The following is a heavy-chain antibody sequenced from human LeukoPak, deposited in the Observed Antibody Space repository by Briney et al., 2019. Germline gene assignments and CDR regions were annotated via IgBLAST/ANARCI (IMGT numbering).Heavy chain of an antibody. J-gene: IGHJ4*02. CDR3: ARGNGWYYY. V-gene: IGHV4-59*01. Sequence: SETLSLTSPVSGGSISNYYWSWLRPPPGKGLEWIGYIHYSGTTDYNPSLKSRVTISVDTSKNQFSLKLSSVTAADTAVYYCARGNGWYYYWGQGTLVTVSS. CDR2: IHYSGTT. CDR1: GGSISNYY. D-gene: IGHD6-19*01.